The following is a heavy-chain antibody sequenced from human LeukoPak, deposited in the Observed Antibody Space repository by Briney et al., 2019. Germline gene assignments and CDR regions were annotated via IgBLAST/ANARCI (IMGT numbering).Heavy chain of an antibody. CDR3: ASDTSGYYRFDF. V-gene: IGHV4-59*01. J-gene: IGHJ4*02. CDR1: GASITSYY. D-gene: IGHD3-22*01. CDR2: ISYTGST. Sequence: PSETLSLTCTVSGASITSYYWNWIRRPPGKELEWIGYISYTGSTHYSPSLKSRVTISADTSKNQFSLKLSSVTAADTAVYYCASDTSGYYRFDFWGQGTLVTVSS.